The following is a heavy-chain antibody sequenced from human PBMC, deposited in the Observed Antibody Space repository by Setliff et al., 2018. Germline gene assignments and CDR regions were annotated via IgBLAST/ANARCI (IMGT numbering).Heavy chain of an antibody. CDR1: GYTFISYG. Sequence: GASVKVSCKTSGYTFISYGLSWVRQAPGQGLEWMGGIIPIFGTANYAQKFQGRVTMTTDTSTSTAYMELRSLRSDDTAVYYCARDRGPTYYDFWSGYYWFDYWGQGTLVTVSS. CDR2: IIPIFGTA. J-gene: IGHJ4*02. CDR3: ARDRGPTYYDFWSGYYWFDY. V-gene: IGHV1-18*01. D-gene: IGHD3-3*01.